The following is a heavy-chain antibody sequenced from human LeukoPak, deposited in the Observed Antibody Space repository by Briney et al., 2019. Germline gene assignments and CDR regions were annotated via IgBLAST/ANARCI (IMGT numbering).Heavy chain of an antibody. Sequence: SETLSLTCTVSGGSISSSSYYWGWIRQPPGKGLEWIGSIYYSGSTYYNSSLKSRVTISVDTSKIQFSLKLSSVTAADTAVYYCARIRRDYYYYMDVWGKGTTVTVSS. J-gene: IGHJ6*03. V-gene: IGHV4-39*07. CDR3: ARIRRDYYYYMDV. CDR2: IYYSGST. CDR1: GGSISSSSYY.